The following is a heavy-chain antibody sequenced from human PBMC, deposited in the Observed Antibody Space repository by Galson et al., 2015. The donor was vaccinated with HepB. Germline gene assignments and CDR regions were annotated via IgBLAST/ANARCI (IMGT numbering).Heavy chain of an antibody. V-gene: IGHV3-23*01. Sequence: SLRLSCAASGFAFSHHAMSWVRQAPGKGPEWVSSIRGSGDDTKYADSVKGRFTISRDNFETMVFLQMNSLRVEDTAVYYCARDRTYHDFWRGFDLWGQGTMVAVFS. CDR1: GFAFSHHA. D-gene: IGHD3-3*01. CDR2: IRGSGDDT. CDR3: ARDRTYHDFWRGFDL. J-gene: IGHJ3*01.